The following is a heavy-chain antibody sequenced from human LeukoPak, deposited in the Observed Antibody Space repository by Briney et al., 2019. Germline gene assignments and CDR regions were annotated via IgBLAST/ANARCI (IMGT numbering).Heavy chain of an antibody. V-gene: IGHV3-7*01. CDR1: GFTFSSYW. J-gene: IGHJ4*02. CDR2: IKVDGSEK. CDR3: IREGSGRSFAY. Sequence: PGGSLRLSCTASGFTFSSYWMSWVRQAPGKGLEWVANIKVDGSEKYYVDSVKGRFTISRDNAKNTLFLQMNSLRAEDTAVYYCIREGSGRSFAYWGQGTLVTVSS. D-gene: IGHD5-12*01.